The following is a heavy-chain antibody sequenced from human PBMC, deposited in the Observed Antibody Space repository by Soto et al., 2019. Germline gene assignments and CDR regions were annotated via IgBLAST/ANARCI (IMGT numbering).Heavy chain of an antibody. CDR1: GFTFTSSA. V-gene: IGHV1-58*02. J-gene: IGHJ4*02. Sequence: ASVKVSCKASGFTFTSSAMQWVRQARGQRLEWIGWIVVGSGNTNYAQKFQERVTITRDMSTSTAYMELSSLRSEDTAVYYCAADPYDFWSGPSYYFDYWGQGTLVTVSS. CDR3: AADPYDFWSGPSYYFDY. D-gene: IGHD3-3*01. CDR2: IVVGSGNT.